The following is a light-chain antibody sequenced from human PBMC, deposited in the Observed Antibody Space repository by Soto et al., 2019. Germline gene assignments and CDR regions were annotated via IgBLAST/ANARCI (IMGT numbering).Light chain of an antibody. CDR3: QQYGSSPLT. Sequence: EIVMTQSPATLSVSPGGRATLSCRASQNIGPYLAWYQQKPGQAPRLLIYDTSNRATGIPDRFSGSGSGTDFTLTISRLEPEDFAVYYCQQYGSSPLTFGGGTKVDIK. V-gene: IGKV3-20*01. J-gene: IGKJ4*01. CDR1: QNIGPY. CDR2: DTS.